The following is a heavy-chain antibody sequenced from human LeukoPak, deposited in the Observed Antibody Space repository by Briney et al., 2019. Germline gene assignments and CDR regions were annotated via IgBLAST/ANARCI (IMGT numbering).Heavy chain of an antibody. V-gene: IGHV4-39*07. CDR1: GDSISNNNYY. Sequence: SETLSLTCTVSGDSISNNNYYWGWIRQPPGKGLEWIGVIYYRGNTYYNPSLKSRVTISVDTSKNQFSLKLSSVTAADTAVYYCARERSDYDYFDYWGQGTLVAVSS. D-gene: IGHD4-17*01. CDR2: IYYRGNT. CDR3: ARERSDYDYFDY. J-gene: IGHJ4*02.